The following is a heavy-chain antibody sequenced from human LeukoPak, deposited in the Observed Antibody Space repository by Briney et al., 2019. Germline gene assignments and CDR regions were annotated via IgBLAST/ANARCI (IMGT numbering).Heavy chain of an antibody. J-gene: IGHJ4*02. D-gene: IGHD5-24*01. CDR2: IYYSGST. CDR3: AREDDYKIDY. CDR1: GGSISSYY. Sequence: PSETLSLTCTVSGGSISSYYWSWIRQPPGKGLEWIGYIYYSGSTNYNPSLKSRVTISVDTSKNQFSLKLSSVTAADTAVYYCAREDDYKIDYWGQGALVTVSS. V-gene: IGHV4-59*01.